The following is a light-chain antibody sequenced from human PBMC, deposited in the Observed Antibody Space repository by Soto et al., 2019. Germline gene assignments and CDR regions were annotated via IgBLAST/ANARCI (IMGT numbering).Light chain of an antibody. CDR1: QSVSSY. CDR2: DAS. J-gene: IGKJ5*01. CDR3: QQRSNWPIT. V-gene: IGKV3-11*01. Sequence: DIVLTQSTATLSLSPGERATLSCRASQSVSSYLAWYQQKPGQAPRLLIYDASNRATGIPARFSGSGSGTDFTLTISSLEPEDFAVYYCQQRSNWPITFGQGTRLAI.